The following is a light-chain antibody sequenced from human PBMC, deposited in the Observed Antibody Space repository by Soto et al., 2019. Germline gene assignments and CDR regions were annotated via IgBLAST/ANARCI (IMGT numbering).Light chain of an antibody. Sequence: EIVLTQSPDTLSLSPGERGTLSCRASQSVSSSYLAWYQQKPGQAPRLLIYGASSRATGIPDRFSGSGSGADFTLTISRLEPEDFAVYYCQQYGSSRLTLGGGTKVDIK. CDR2: GAS. CDR1: QSVSSSY. J-gene: IGKJ4*01. CDR3: QQYGSSRLT. V-gene: IGKV3-20*01.